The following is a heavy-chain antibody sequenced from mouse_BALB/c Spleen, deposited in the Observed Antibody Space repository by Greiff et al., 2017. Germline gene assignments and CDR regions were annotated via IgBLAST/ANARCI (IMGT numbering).Heavy chain of an antibody. D-gene: IGHD1-1*01. CDR3: ARPLLLRYSFAY. CDR1: GFDFSRYW. J-gene: IGHJ3*01. CDR2: INPDSSTI. Sequence: EVRLQESGGGLVQPGGSLKLSCAASGFDFSRYWMSWVRQAPGKGLEWIGEINPDSSTINYTPSLKDKFIISRDNAKNTLYLQMSKVRSEDTALYYCARPLLLRYSFAYWGQGTLVTVSA. V-gene: IGHV4-1*02.